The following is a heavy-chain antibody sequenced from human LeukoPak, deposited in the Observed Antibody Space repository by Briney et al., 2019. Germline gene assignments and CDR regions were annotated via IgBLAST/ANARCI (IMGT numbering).Heavy chain of an antibody. V-gene: IGHV3-7*04. CDR1: GFTFSNYA. Sequence: GGSLRLSCAASGFTFSNYAMSWVRQAPGKGLEWVANIKKDGSEKFYVDSVKGRFTISRDNAKNSLYLQMNSLRAEDTAVYYCARYDYGGNYHYWGQGTLVTVSS. CDR3: ARYDYGGNYHY. CDR2: IKKDGSEK. J-gene: IGHJ4*02. D-gene: IGHD4-23*01.